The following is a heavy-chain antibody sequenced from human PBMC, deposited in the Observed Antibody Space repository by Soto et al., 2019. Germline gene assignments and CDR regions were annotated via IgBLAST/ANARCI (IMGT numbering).Heavy chain of an antibody. CDR2: IIPIFGTA. J-gene: IGHJ4*02. V-gene: IGHV1-69*01. Sequence: QVQLVQSGAEVKKPGSSVKVSCNASGGIFTRYDIRWVRQAPGQGLEWMGAIIPIFGTANYAQKFQGRVTITADASTSTAYMELSSLRSEDTAIYYCAINDGRDFSNFDYWGQGTLVTVSS. CDR3: AINDGRDFSNFDY. CDR1: GGIFTRYD. D-gene: IGHD2-15*01.